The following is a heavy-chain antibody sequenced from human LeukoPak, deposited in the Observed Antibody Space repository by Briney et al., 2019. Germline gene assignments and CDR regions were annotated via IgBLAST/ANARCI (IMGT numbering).Heavy chain of an antibody. CDR3: GKYSDYGDYLDWLDP. V-gene: IGHV3-30*18. D-gene: IGHD4-17*01. CDR1: GFTFSSYG. J-gene: IGHJ5*02. Sequence: GRSLRLSCAASGFTFSSYGMHWVRQAPGKGLEWVAVISYHGSNKYYADSVKGRFTISRDNSKNTLYLQMNSLRAEDTAVYYCGKYSDYGDYLDWLDPWGQGTLVTVSS. CDR2: ISYHGSNK.